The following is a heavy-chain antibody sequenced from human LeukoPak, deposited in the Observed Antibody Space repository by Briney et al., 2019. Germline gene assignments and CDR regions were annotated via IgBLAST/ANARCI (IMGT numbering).Heavy chain of an antibody. CDR2: IYHSGST. CDR3: ARGPRFGELYISY. CDR1: GYSISSGYY. J-gene: IGHJ4*02. Sequence: SETLSLTCTVSGYSISSGYYWGWLRQPPGRGLEWIGTIYHSGSTYYNPSLKSRVTISVDTSKNQFSLKLSSVTAADTAVYYCARGPRFGELYISYWGQGTLVTVSS. V-gene: IGHV4-38-2*02. D-gene: IGHD3-10*01.